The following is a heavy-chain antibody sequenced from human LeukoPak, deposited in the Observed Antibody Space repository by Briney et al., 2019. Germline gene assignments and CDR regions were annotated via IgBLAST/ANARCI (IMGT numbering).Heavy chain of an antibody. D-gene: IGHD3-22*01. CDR3: AKDQYYDSRSSGAFDI. CDR2: ISGSGDST. J-gene: IGHJ3*02. CDR1: GFTFSSYA. V-gene: IGHV3-23*01. Sequence: PGGSLRLSCAASGFTFSSYAMSWVRQAPGKGLEWVSAISGSGDSTYYADSVKGRFTISRDNSKNTLYLQMNSLRAEDTAVYYCAKDQYYDSRSSGAFDIWGQGTMVTVSS.